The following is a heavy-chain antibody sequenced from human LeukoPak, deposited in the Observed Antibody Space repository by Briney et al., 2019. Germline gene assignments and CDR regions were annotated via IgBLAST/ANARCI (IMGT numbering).Heavy chain of an antibody. J-gene: IGHJ4*02. CDR2: IKQDGSEK. Sequence: GGSLRLSCAASGFTFSSYWMSWVRQAPGKGLEWVANIKQDGSEKYYVDSVKGRFTISRDNAKNSLYLQMNSLRAEDTAVYYCAREYYYDTSAYYTFDYWGQGTPVTVSS. CDR1: GFTFSSYW. V-gene: IGHV3-7*01. D-gene: IGHD3-22*01. CDR3: AREYYYDTSAYYTFDY.